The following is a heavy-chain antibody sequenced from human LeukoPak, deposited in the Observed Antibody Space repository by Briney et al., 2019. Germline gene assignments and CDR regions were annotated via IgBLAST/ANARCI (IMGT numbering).Heavy chain of an antibody. J-gene: IGHJ2*01. V-gene: IGHV4-61*02. CDR2: IYTSGST. D-gene: IGHD6-19*01. Sequence: SETLSLTCTVSGGSISSGSYYWSWIRQPAGKGLEWIGRIYTSGSTNYNPSLKSRVTISVDTSKNQFSLKLSSVTAADTAVYYCARDPAVAYYRYFDLWGRGTLVTVSS. CDR3: ARDPAVAYYRYFDL. CDR1: GGSISSGSYY.